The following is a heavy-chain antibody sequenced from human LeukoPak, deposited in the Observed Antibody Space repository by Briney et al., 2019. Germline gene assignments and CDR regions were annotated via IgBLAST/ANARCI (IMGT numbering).Heavy chain of an antibody. CDR2: ISYDGSNK. CDR3: AKGMRSGGATPSDF. CDR1: GFTFSSYG. Sequence: QSGGSLRLSCAASGFTFSSYGMHWVRQAPGKGLEWVAVISYDGSNKYYADSVKGRFTISRDNSKNTLYMQMNSLRAEDTAVYYCAKGMRSGGATPSDFWGQGTLVTVSS. V-gene: IGHV3-30*04. J-gene: IGHJ4*02. D-gene: IGHD1-26*01.